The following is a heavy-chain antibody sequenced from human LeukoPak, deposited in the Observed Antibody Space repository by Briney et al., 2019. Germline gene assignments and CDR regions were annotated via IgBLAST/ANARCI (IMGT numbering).Heavy chain of an antibody. CDR3: ARWIQLWRYFDY. CDR1: GYTFTNYA. Sequence: GASVKVSCKASGYTFTNYAMHWVRQAPGQRLEWMGWINAGNGNTKYSQKFQGRVTITRDTSASTAYMELSSLRSEDTAVYYCARWIQLWRYFDYWGQGTLVTVSS. J-gene: IGHJ4*02. CDR2: INAGNGNT. V-gene: IGHV1-3*01. D-gene: IGHD5-18*01.